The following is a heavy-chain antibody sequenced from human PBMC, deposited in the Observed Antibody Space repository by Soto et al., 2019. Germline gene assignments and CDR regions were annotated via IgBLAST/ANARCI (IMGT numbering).Heavy chain of an antibody. CDR1: GFTFSSYS. J-gene: IGHJ6*02. D-gene: IGHD2-2*01. CDR2: ISNSSSTI. V-gene: IGHV3-48*02. Sequence: EVQLVESGGGLVQPGGSLRLSCAAPGFTFSSYSINWVRQAPGKGLEWVSYISNSSSTIYYADSVKGRFTISRYNAKNSLYLQMNSLRDEDTAVYYCARDSPGRYCSSTSCPRMDVWGQGTTVTVSS. CDR3: ARDSPGRYCSSTSCPRMDV.